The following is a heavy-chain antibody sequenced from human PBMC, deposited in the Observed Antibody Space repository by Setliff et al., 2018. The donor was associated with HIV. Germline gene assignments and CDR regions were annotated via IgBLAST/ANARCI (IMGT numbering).Heavy chain of an antibody. Sequence: SETLSLTCTVSAVSIGGYSWSWIRQSPGKGLGWIGSIYSTDTTNHNPSLESRVTISVDKSKNQFSLKLNSVTAADTAVYYCARHGTWNSQRFHFDYWGQGTPVTVSS. J-gene: IGHJ4*02. CDR2: IYSTDTT. CDR3: ARHGTWNSQRFHFDY. V-gene: IGHV4-4*09. CDR1: AVSIGGYS. D-gene: IGHD1-7*01.